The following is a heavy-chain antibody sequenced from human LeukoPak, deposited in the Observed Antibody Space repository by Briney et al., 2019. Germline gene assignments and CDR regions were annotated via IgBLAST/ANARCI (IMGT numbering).Heavy chain of an antibody. CDR1: GFILSRYW. V-gene: IGHV3-7*01. CDR2: IKQDGSEK. Sequence: GGSLRLSCAASGFILSRYWMNWVRQAPGKGLEWVANIKQDGSEKNYVDPVKGRFTISRDNAKNSLYLQMNSLRAEDTAVYYCMVTTRSGPFDYWGQGTLVTVSS. D-gene: IGHD1-1*01. J-gene: IGHJ4*02. CDR3: MVTTRSGPFDY.